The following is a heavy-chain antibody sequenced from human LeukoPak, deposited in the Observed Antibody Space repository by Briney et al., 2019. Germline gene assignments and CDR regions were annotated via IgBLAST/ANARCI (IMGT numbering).Heavy chain of an antibody. CDR1: GGSISSGDYY. D-gene: IGHD3-22*01. V-gene: IGHV4-30-4*08. J-gene: IGHJ4*02. CDR3: ASGYYYDSSGYQYYFDY. CDR2: IYYSGST. Sequence: SETLSLTCTVYGGSISSGDYYWHWIRQPPGRGLEWDAYIYYSGSTYYNPSLKSRVTISVDTSKNQFSLKLSFVTAADTAVYYCASGYYYDSSGYQYYFDYWGQGTLVTVSS.